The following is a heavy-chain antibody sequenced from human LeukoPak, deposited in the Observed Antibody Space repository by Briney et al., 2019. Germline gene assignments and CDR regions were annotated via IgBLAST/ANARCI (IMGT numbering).Heavy chain of an antibody. J-gene: IGHJ4*02. D-gene: IGHD3-10*01. CDR2: FDPEDGET. V-gene: IGHV1-24*01. CDR1: GYTLTELS. CDR3: ATPGYGSGSYFQPLDY. Sequence: ASVKVSCKVSGYTLTELSMHWVRQAPGKGLEWMGGFDPEDGETIYAQKFQGRVTMTEDTSTDTAYMELSSLRSEDTAVYYCATPGYGSGSYFQPLDYWGQGTLVTVSS.